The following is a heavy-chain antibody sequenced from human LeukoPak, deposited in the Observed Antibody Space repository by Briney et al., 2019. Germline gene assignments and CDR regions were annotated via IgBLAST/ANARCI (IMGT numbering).Heavy chain of an antibody. J-gene: IGHJ4*02. Sequence: PGGSLRLSCAASGFTVSSNYMSWVRQAPGKGLDWVSVIYSGGSTYYADSVKGRFTISRDNSKNTLYLQMNSLRAEDTAVYYCARHDSGGWVDYWGQGTLVTVSS. V-gene: IGHV3-53*01. D-gene: IGHD6-19*01. CDR1: GFTVSSNY. CDR2: IYSGGST. CDR3: ARHDSGGWVDY.